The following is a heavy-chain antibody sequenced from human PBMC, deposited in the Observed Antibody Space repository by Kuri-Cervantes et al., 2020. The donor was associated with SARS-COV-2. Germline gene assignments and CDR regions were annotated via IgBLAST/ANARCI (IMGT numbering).Heavy chain of an antibody. CDR3: ARLRRHNDGWFATGYYMDV. D-gene: IGHD6-19*01. J-gene: IGHJ6*03. CDR1: GGSFSNFL. V-gene: IGHV4-34*01. CDR2: INYSGTT. Sequence: SETLSLTCGVYGGSFSNFLWDWVRQPPGKGLEWIGEINYSGTTNYNPSLKSRVTISVDPSKNLFSLNLTSVTAAGTAMYYCARLRRHNDGWFATGYYMDVWGKGTTVTVSS.